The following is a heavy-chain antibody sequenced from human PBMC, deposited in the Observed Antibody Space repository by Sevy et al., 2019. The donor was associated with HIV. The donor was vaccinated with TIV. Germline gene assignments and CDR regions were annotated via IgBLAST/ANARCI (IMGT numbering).Heavy chain of an antibody. Sequence: GGSLRLSCAASGFTFSKYSMNWVRQAPGKGLEWISYISSTSSTIYYADSVKGRFTISRDNAKNSPYLQMNSLRGEDTAVYYCARDPRYSRGGSCYLFDYWGQGTLVTVSS. D-gene: IGHD2-15*01. CDR3: ARDPRYSRGGSCYLFDY. CDR2: ISSTSSTI. J-gene: IGHJ4*02. CDR1: GFTFSKYS. V-gene: IGHV3-48*01.